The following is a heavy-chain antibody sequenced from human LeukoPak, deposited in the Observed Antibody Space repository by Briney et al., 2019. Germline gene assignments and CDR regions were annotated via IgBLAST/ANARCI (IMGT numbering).Heavy chain of an antibody. CDR3: ARGSGSSSGADY. CDR1: GGTFSSYA. CDR2: IIPIFGTA. J-gene: IGHJ4*02. V-gene: IGHV1-69*05. Sequence: GASVKVSCKASGGTFSSYAIGWVRQAPGQGLEWMGGIIPIFGTANYAQKFQGRVTITTDESTSTAYMELSSLRSEDTAVYYRARGSGSSSGADYWGQGTLVTVSS. D-gene: IGHD6-6*01.